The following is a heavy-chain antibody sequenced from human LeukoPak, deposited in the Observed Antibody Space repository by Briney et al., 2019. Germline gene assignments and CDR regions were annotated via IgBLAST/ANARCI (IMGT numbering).Heavy chain of an antibody. CDR2: ISSSSSTI. Sequence: GGSLRLSCAASGFTFSSYSMNWVRQAPGKGLEWVSYISSSSSTIYYADSVKGRFTISRDNAKNSLYLQMNSLRAEDTAVYYCARNLVGSLKYWGQGTLVTVSS. J-gene: IGHJ4*02. V-gene: IGHV3-48*04. CDR3: ARNLVGSLKY. CDR1: GFTFSSYS. D-gene: IGHD1-26*01.